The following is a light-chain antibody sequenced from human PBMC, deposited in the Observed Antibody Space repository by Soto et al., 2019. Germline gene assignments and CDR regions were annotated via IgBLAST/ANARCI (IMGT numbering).Light chain of an antibody. V-gene: IGKV3-15*01. CDR3: QQYNNWGT. CDR2: GAS. CDR1: QSVSSN. Sequence: EIVMTQSPATLSVSPGERATLSCRASQSVSSNLAWYQQKPGQAPRLLIYGASTRATGIPARFSGSGSGTEFTLNISSLQSEDFAVYYCQQYNNWGTFGQGTKVEIQ. J-gene: IGKJ1*01.